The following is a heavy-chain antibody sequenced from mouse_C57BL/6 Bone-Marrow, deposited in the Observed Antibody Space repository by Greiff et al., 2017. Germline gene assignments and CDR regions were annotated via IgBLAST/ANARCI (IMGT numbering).Heavy chain of an antibody. V-gene: IGHV5-15*04. CDR3: ARDYYGSSSWYFDV. CDR1: GFTFSDYG. CDR2: ISNLAYSI. J-gene: IGHJ1*03. Sequence: EVKLVESGGGLVQPGGSLKLSCAASGFTFSDYGMAWVRQAPRKGPEWVAFISNLAYSIYYADTVTGRFTISRENAKNTLYLEMSSLRSEDTAMYYCARDYYGSSSWYFDVWGTGTTVTVSS. D-gene: IGHD1-1*01.